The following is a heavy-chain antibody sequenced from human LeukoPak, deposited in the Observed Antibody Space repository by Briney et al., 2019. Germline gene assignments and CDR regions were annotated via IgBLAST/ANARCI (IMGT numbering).Heavy chain of an antibody. CDR1: GGSISSYY. CDR3: AKDLGIVAPDPYFDY. CDR2: IYYSGST. D-gene: IGHD5-12*01. V-gene: IGHV4-59*12. Sequence: SETLSLTCTVSGGSISSYYWSWVRQPPGKGLEWIGYIYYSGSTNYNPSLKSRVTISVDTSKNQFSLKLSSVTAADTAVYYCAKDLGIVAPDPYFDYWGQGTLVTVSS. J-gene: IGHJ4*02.